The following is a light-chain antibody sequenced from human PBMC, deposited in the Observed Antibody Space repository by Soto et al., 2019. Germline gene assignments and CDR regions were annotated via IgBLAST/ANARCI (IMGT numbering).Light chain of an antibody. CDR3: LQYNDYPFT. J-gene: IGKJ5*01. Sequence: DIQMTQSPSSLSASVGDRVTITCRASQRVSAFLNWYQQKPGEAPKLLIYAASTLQSGVPSRFSGSGSGTDFTLTISSLQPEDFATYYCLQYNDYPFTFGQGTRLEIK. CDR2: AAS. V-gene: IGKV1-39*01. CDR1: QRVSAF.